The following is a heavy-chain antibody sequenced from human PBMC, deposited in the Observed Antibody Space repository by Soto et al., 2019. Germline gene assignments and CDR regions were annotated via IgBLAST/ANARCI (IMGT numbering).Heavy chain of an antibody. CDR1: GDSVTIVNYF. Sequence: SETLSLTCAVSGDSVTIVNYFLTWIRQPPGGGLEWIGYISNSGISKYNPPLKSRVAMSQDTSKNQFSLNLHSVTAADTAVYFCARGEVNSYYAYPFDTWRQGALVTXS. J-gene: IGHJ4*02. CDR2: ISNSGIS. CDR3: ARGEVNSYYAYPFDT. V-gene: IGHV4-61*01. D-gene: IGHD3-3*01.